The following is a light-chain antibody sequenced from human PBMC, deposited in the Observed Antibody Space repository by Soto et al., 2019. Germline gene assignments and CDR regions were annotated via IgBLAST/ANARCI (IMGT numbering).Light chain of an antibody. V-gene: IGKV1-27*01. Sequence: DIQMTQSPSSLSASVGAIVTITCRASQGISTYFAWYQQKPGKVPKLLIYAASTLQSGVPSRFSGSGSGTDVTLTSSSLQPEDVATYYCQKYNSAPWTFGQGTKVEIK. CDR2: AAS. CDR1: QGISTY. J-gene: IGKJ1*01. CDR3: QKYNSAPWT.